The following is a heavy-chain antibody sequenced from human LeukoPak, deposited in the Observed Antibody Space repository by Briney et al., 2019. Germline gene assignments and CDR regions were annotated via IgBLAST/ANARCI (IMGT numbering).Heavy chain of an antibody. V-gene: IGHV3-74*01. J-gene: IGHJ4*02. CDR3: TATPWGGAAAIFDY. Sequence: GRSLRLSCAASGFTLNTYCIHWVRQTPQTGLEWVAGISGDGNFKRNADSVRGRLTIFTDNAKSTVSLQVSSLRAEDTAVYYCTATPWGGAAAIFDYWGQGILVTVSS. CDR2: ISGDGNFK. D-gene: IGHD6-25*01. CDR1: GFTLNTYC.